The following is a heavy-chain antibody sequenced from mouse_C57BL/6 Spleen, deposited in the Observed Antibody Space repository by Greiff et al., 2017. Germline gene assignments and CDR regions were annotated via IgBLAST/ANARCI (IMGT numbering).Heavy chain of an antibody. CDR3: ASRDYYGSIHWYFDV. D-gene: IGHD1-1*01. CDR2: IYPRDGST. CDR1: GYTFTSYD. J-gene: IGHJ1*03. Sequence: QVQLQQSGPELVKPGASVKLSCKASGYTFTSYDINWVKQRPGQGLEWIGWIYPRDGSTKYNEKFKGKATLTVDTSSSTAYMGLHSLTSEDSAVYFCASRDYYGSIHWYFDVWGTGTTVTVSS. V-gene: IGHV1-85*01.